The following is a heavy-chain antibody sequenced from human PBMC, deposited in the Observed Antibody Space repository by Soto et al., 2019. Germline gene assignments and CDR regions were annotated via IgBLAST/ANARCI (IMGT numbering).Heavy chain of an antibody. D-gene: IGHD4-17*01. V-gene: IGHV4-34*01. CDR1: GGSFSGYY. CDR2: INHSGST. Sequence: QVQLQQWGAGLLKPSETLSLTCAGYGGSFSGYYWSWIRQPPGKGLEWIGEINHSGSTNYNPSLKSRVTISVDTSKNQSALKLSSVTASDTAVYYCAREYGDYGVIDYWGQGTLVTVSS. CDR3: AREYGDYGVIDY. J-gene: IGHJ4*02.